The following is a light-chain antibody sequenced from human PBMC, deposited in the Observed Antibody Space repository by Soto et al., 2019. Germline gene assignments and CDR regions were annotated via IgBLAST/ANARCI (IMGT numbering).Light chain of an antibody. V-gene: IGKV1-12*01. CDR1: QGMSSW. CDR2: AAS. CDR3: QQANSFPIT. Sequence: DIQMTQSPSYVSASVGARVTITCRASQGMSSWVAWYQQKPGKAPKLLIYAASSLQSGVPSRFSGSGSGTDFTLTISRLQPEDFATYYCQQANSFPITFGQGTRLEIK. J-gene: IGKJ5*01.